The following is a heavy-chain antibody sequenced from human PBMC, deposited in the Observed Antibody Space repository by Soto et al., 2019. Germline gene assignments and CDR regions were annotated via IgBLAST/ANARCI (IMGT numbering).Heavy chain of an antibody. CDR2: IIPIFGTA. CDR1: GYTFTSYY. J-gene: IGHJ4*02. V-gene: IGHV1-69*01. CDR3: ARAAAGVFGY. Sequence: QVQLVQSGAEVKKPGASVKVSCKASGYTFTSYYMHWVRQAPGQGLEWMGGIIPIFGTANYAQKFQGRVTITADESTSTAYMELSSLRSEDTAVYYCARAAAGVFGYWGQGTLVTVSS. D-gene: IGHD6-13*01.